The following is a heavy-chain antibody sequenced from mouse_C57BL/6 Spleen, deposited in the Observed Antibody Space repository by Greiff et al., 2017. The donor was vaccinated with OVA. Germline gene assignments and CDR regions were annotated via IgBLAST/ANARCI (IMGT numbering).Heavy chain of an antibody. V-gene: IGHV1-26*01. D-gene: IGHD1-1*01. J-gene: IGHJ1*03. CDR1: GYTFTDYY. CDR3: ARSGYYGSRRYFDV. CDR2: INPNNGGT. Sequence: VQLQQSGPELVKPGASVKISCKASGYTFTDYYMNWVKQSHGKSLEWIGDINPNNGGTSYNQKFKGKATLTVDKSSSTAYMELRSLTSEDSAVXYCARSGYYGSRRYFDVWGTGTTVTVSS.